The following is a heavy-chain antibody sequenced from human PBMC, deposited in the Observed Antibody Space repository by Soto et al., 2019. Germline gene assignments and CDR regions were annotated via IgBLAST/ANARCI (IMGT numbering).Heavy chain of an antibody. CDR3: ARLRASNPYYDL. D-gene: IGHD4-4*01. J-gene: IGHJ4*02. Sequence: SETLSLTCTVAGASIRSRSYYWGWIRQPPGKGLEWIGSLYYSGSTYYSPSLKSRATISVDTSKSHFSLQLTSVTAADTAVYYCARLRASNPYYDLWGPGTLVTVSS. V-gene: IGHV4-39*02. CDR2: LYYSGST. CDR1: GASIRSRSYY.